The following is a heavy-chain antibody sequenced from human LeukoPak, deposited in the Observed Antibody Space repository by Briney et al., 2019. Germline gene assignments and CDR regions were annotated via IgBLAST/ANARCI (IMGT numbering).Heavy chain of an antibody. CDR1: GYTFTSYG. D-gene: IGHD6-13*01. CDR3: ARVDSSSWPTDY. J-gene: IGHJ4*02. Sequence: ASVKVSCKASGYTFTSYGISWVRQAPGQGLEWMGWISGNNGVTKYLEKLQGRITMTTDTSTSTAYMELRSLRSDDTAVYYCARVDSSSWPTDYWGQGTLVTVSS. V-gene: IGHV1-18*01. CDR2: ISGNNGVT.